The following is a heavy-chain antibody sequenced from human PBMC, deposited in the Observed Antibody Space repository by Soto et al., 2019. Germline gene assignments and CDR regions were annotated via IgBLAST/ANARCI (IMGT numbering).Heavy chain of an antibody. CDR3: TRELGQTGVHYYGMDV. CDR2: TSSSGGTI. D-gene: IGHD7-27*01. CDR1: GFSFSGYE. V-gene: IGHV3-48*03. Sequence: WGSMRLSCTASGFSFSGYEMDWVRQAPGKGLEWVSYTSSSGGTIYYGAPVKGRFTISRDDSKNTLYLQMNSLKTEDTGVYYCTRELGQTGVHYYGMDVWGQGTTVTVSS. J-gene: IGHJ6*02.